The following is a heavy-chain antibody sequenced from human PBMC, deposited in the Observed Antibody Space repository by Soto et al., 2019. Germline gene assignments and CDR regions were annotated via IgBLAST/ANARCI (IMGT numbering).Heavy chain of an antibody. CDR1: GFNFWTYG. D-gene: IGHD3-10*01. Sequence: GGSLRLSCAAYGFNFWTYGMHWVSLAPGKGLEWVAVIWYDGSNKYYADSVKGRFTISRDNSKTTLYLQMNSLRAVDTAVYYCARAPPYGSGTYYFDYWGQGTLVTVSS. V-gene: IGHV3-33*08. J-gene: IGHJ4*02. CDR3: ARAPPYGSGTYYFDY. CDR2: IWYDGSNK.